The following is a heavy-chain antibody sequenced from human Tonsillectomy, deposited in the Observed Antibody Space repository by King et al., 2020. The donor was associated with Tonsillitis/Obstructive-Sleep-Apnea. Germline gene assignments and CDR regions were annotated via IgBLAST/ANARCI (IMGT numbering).Heavy chain of an antibody. Sequence: VQLVESGGGVVQPGRSLRLSCAASGFTFSTYAMHCVRQAPGKGLEWVAVISYDENYKYYADSVRGRFTISRDNSKNTLYLQMNSLRPEDSAVYYCARGEARIVGVVDPWGQGTLVTVSS. CDR1: GFTFSTYA. CDR2: ISYDENYK. V-gene: IGHV3-30*04. D-gene: IGHD3-3*01. CDR3: ARGEARIVGVVDP. J-gene: IGHJ5*02.